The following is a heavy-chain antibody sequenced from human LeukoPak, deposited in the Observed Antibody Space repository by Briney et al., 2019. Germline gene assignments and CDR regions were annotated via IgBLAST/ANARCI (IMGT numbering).Heavy chain of an antibody. J-gene: IGHJ5*02. CDR2: IYSGGST. CDR3: ARSEGFWFDP. V-gene: IGHV3-NL1*01. Sequence: GGSLRLSCAASGFTFSSYGMHWVRQAPGKGLEWVSVIYSGGSTYYADSVKGRFTISRDNSKNTLYLQMNSLRAEDTAVYYCARSEGFWFDPWGQGTLVTVSS. CDR1: GFTFSSYG.